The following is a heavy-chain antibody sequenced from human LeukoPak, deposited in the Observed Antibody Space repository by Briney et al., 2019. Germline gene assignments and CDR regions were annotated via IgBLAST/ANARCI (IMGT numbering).Heavy chain of an antibody. CDR1: GGTFSSYA. V-gene: IGHV1-69*06. D-gene: IGHD6-13*01. CDR2: IIPIFGTA. CDR3: ARSNILSAAGPYYSDY. J-gene: IGHJ4*02. Sequence: ASVKVSCKASGGTFSSYAISWVRQAPGQGLEWIGGIIPIFGTANYAQKFQGRVTITADKSTSTAYMELSSLRSEDTAVYYCARSNILSAAGPYYSDYWGQGTLVTVSS.